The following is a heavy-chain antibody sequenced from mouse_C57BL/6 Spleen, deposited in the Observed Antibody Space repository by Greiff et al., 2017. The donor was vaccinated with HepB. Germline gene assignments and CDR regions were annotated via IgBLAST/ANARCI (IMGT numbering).Heavy chain of an antibody. CDR1: GYTFTSYW. CDR3: ARLGNYAMDY. V-gene: IGHV1-50*01. Sequence: VQLQQPGAELVKPGASVKLSCKASGYTFTSYWMQWVKQRPGQGLEWIGEIDPSDSYTNYNQKFKGKATLTVDTSSSTAYMQLSSLTSEDSAVYYCARLGNYAMDYWGQGTSVTVSS. D-gene: IGHD4-1*01. CDR2: IDPSDSYT. J-gene: IGHJ4*01.